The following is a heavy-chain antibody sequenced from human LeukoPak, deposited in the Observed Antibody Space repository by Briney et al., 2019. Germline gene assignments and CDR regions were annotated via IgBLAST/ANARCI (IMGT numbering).Heavy chain of an antibody. CDR2: INTNTGNP. CDR1: GYTFTSYA. D-gene: IGHD6-19*01. J-gene: IGHJ4*02. Sequence: ASVKVSCKASGYTFTSYAMNWVRQAPGQGLEWMGWINTNTGNPTYAQGFTGRFVFSLDTSVSTAYLQISSLKAEDTAVYYCARAGRGDIAVAGTAFDYWGQGTLVTVSS. CDR3: ARAGRGDIAVAGTAFDY. V-gene: IGHV7-4-1*02.